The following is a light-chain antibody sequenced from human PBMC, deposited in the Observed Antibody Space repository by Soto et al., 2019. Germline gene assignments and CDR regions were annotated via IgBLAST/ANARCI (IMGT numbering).Light chain of an antibody. J-gene: IGLJ1*01. CDR3: ASSRSANTLVV. CDR1: SRDIGNYNY. Sequence: QSVLTQPASVSGSPGQSITTSCTGTSRDIGNYNYVSWYQHHPGKAPKLMIYEVTSRPSGVSDRFSGSKSGMTASLTISGLQPEDEDDYFCASSRSANTLVVFGTGTKVTVL. V-gene: IGLV2-14*01. CDR2: EVT.